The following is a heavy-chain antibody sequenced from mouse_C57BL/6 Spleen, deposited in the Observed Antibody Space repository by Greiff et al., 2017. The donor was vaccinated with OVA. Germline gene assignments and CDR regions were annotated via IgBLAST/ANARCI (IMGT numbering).Heavy chain of an antibody. CDR1: GFTFSSYG. J-gene: IGHJ1*03. CDR2: ISSGGSYT. V-gene: IGHV5-6*01. D-gene: IGHD1-1*01. CDR3: ARHYYYGSSWYFDV. Sequence: EVQLQESGGDLVKPGGSLKLSCAASGFTFSSYGMSCVRQTPDKRLEWVATISSGGSYTYYPDSVMGRFTIARDKAKNTLYLQMRSLKSEDTAMYYCARHYYYGSSWYFDVWGTGTTVTVSS.